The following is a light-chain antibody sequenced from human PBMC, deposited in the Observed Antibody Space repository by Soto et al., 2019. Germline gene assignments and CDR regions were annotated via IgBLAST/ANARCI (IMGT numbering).Light chain of an antibody. V-gene: IGKV3-11*01. CDR1: QSVSIY. CDR2: DAS. CDR3: WKRRNWPPKIP. J-gene: IGKJ5*01. Sequence: EIVLAQSPATPSLSPGERATLSCRASQSVSIYLAWYQQKPGQAPRLLIYDASNRATGIPARFSGSGSGTEFTLTISVLEPEDFAVYYCWKRRNWPPKIPFGQGKRLEIK.